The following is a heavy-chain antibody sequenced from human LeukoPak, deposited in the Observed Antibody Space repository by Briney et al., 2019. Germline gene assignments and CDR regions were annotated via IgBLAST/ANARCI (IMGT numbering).Heavy chain of an antibody. V-gene: IGHV3-11*04. J-gene: IGHJ6*03. Sequence: SGGSLRLSCAASGFTFSDYYMSWIRQAPGKGLEWVSTIKGIGPTTYYADSVKGRFTISRDNARNSLFLQMSSLRADDTAIYYCARAGELRYMDVWGKGTAVTVSS. CDR2: IKGIGPTT. CDR3: ARAGELRYMDV. D-gene: IGHD3-16*01. CDR1: GFTFSDYY.